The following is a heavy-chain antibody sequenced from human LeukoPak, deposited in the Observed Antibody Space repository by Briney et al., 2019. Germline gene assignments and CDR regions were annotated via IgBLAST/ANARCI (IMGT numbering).Heavy chain of an antibody. CDR2: IYYSGHT. D-gene: IGHD1-26*01. J-gene: IGHJ4*02. CDR1: GAPITTSNHY. Sequence: PSETLSLTCTVSGAPITTSNHYWGWIRQTPGKTLECIANIYYSGHTLYNPSLKSRALISVDTSSNQFSLRLTSVTAADTAVYYCAAPSGPTYYSPVDFWGQGTSVSVSS. V-gene: IGHV4-39*01. CDR3: AAPSGPTYYSPVDF.